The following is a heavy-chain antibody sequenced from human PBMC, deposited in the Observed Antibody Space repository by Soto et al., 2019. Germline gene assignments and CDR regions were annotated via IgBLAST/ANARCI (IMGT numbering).Heavy chain of an antibody. D-gene: IGHD6-6*01. Sequence: LRLSCAASGFTFDDYAMHWVRQAPGKGLEWVSGISWNSGSIGYADSVKGRFTISRDNAKNSLYLQMNSLRAEDTALYYCAKDLYSSSSGLDYWGQGTLVTVSS. CDR3: AKDLYSSSSGLDY. V-gene: IGHV3-9*01. J-gene: IGHJ4*02. CDR2: ISWNSGSI. CDR1: GFTFDDYA.